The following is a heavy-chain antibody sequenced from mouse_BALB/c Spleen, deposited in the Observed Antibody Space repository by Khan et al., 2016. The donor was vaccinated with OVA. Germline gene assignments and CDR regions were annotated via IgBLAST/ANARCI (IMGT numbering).Heavy chain of an antibody. CDR1: GYTFTDYS. Sequence: QIQLVQSGPELKKPGETVKISCKASGYTFTDYSMHWVKQAPGKGLKWMGWINTETGEPTYADDFKGRFAFSLETSASTAFLQINNLKNEDTATYFCARRDYGYNWLAYWGQGTLVTVSA. CDR3: ARRDYGYNWLAY. J-gene: IGHJ3*01. D-gene: IGHD2-2*01. V-gene: IGHV9-2-1*01. CDR2: INTETGEP.